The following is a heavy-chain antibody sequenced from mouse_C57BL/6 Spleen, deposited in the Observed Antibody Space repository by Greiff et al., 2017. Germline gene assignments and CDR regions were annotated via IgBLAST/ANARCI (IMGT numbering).Heavy chain of an antibody. CDR3: ARGDSYYAMDY. V-gene: IGHV1-80*01. CDR1: GYAFSSYW. J-gene: IGHJ4*01. Sequence: QVQLKESGAELVKPGASVKISCKASGYAFSSYWMNWVKQRPGKGLEWIGQIYPGDGDTNYNGKFKGKATLTADKSSSTAYMQLSIRTSEDSAVYFCARGDSYYAMDYWGQGTSVTVSS. CDR2: IYPGDGDT.